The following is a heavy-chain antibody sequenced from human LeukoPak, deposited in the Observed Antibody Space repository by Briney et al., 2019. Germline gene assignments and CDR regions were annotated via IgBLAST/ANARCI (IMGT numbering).Heavy chain of an antibody. D-gene: IGHD3-10*01. CDR1: GYTLTELS. V-gene: IGHV1-69*04. CDR2: IIPILGIA. CDR3: AREVLLWFGETDYFDY. J-gene: IGHJ4*02. Sequence: ASVKVSCKVSGYTLTELSMHWVRQAPGQGLEWMGRIIPILGIANYAQKFQGRVTITADKSTSTAYMELSSLRSEDTAVYYCAREVLLWFGETDYFDYWGQGTLVTVSS.